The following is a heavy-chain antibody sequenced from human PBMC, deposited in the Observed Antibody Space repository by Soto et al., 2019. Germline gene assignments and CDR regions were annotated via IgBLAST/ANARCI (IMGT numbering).Heavy chain of an antibody. CDR1: GGSVRSGSYY. D-gene: IGHD4-17*01. J-gene: IGHJ4*02. CDR2: IYYSGTT. CDR3: ARVEDYGDYFDY. Sequence: SETLSLTCTVSGGSVRSGSYYWSWIRQPPGKGLEWIGYIYYSGTTNYNPSLKSRVTISVDTSKNQFSLKLSSVTAAVTAVYYCARVEDYGDYFDYWGQGTLVTVSS. V-gene: IGHV4-61*01.